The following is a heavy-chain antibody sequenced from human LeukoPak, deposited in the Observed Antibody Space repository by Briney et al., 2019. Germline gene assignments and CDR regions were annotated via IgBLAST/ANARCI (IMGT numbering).Heavy chain of an antibody. CDR2: IFHSGST. Sequence: SETLSLTCTVSGGSISSNSYYWGWIRQPPGKGLAWIGTIFHSGSTDYNPSLKSRVTISLDTSKNQFSLKLSSVTAADTAVYYCARQNDYVTAFDYWGQGTLVTVSS. J-gene: IGHJ4*02. V-gene: IGHV4-39*01. CDR3: ARQNDYVTAFDY. CDR1: GGSISSNSYY. D-gene: IGHD4-17*01.